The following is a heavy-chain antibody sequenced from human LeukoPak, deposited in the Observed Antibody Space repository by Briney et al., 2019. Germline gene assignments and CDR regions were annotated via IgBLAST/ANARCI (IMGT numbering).Heavy chain of an antibody. CDR2: ISSSSSYL. CDR1: GFTFSTYT. CDR3: ARTPTYYYDSSGPAY. Sequence: GGSLRLSCAASGFTFSTYTMNWVRQAPGKGLEWVSSISSSSSYLYYADSVKGRFTISRDNAKNSLYLQMNSLRAEDTAVYYCARTPTYYYDSSGPAYWGQGTLVTVSS. D-gene: IGHD3-22*01. J-gene: IGHJ4*02. V-gene: IGHV3-21*01.